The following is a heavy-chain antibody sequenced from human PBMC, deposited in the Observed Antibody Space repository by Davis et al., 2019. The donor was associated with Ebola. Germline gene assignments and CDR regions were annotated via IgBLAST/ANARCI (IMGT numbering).Heavy chain of an antibody. CDR1: GGSFSGYY. CDR2: INHSGST. CDR3: ARDARWGSGWFDY. Sequence: GSLRLSCAVYGGSFSGYYWSWIRQPPGKGLEWIGEINHSGSTNYNPSLKSRVTISVDTSKNQFSLKLSSVTAADTAVYYCARDARWGSGWFDYWGQGTLVTVSS. J-gene: IGHJ4*02. D-gene: IGHD6-19*01. V-gene: IGHV4-34*01.